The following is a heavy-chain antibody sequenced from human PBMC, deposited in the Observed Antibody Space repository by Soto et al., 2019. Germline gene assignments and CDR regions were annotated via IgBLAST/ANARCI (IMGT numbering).Heavy chain of an antibody. J-gene: IGHJ4*02. CDR2: ISAYNGDT. CDR3: ARKPTQLAFDS. Sequence: QVQLVQSGAEVKKPGASVKVSCKASGYTFTSYGITWVRQAPGQGLEWMGWISAYNGDTDYAQKLQGRVTMTTDTSPSTAYMELWSLRSDDTAVYYCARKPTQLAFDSWGQGTLVTVSS. CDR1: GYTFTSYG. V-gene: IGHV1-18*01. D-gene: IGHD1-1*01.